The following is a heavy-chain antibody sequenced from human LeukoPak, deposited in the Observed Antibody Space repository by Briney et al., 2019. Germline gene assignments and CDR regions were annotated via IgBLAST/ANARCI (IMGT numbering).Heavy chain of an antibody. CDR2: IYYSGST. V-gene: IGHV4-30-4*01. D-gene: IGHD3-3*01. CDR3: ARDTYYDFWSGLGP. J-gene: IGHJ5*02. CDR1: GGSISSGDYY. Sequence: SETLSLTCTVSGGSISSGDYYWSWIRQPPGKGLEWIGYIYYSGSTYYNPSLESRVTISVDTSKNQFSLKLSSVTAADTAVYYCARDTYYDFWSGLGPWGQGTLVTVSS.